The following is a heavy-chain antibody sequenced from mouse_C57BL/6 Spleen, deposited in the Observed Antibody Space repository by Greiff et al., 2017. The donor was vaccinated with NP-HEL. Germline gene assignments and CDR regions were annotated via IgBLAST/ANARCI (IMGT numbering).Heavy chain of an antibody. CDR1: GYTFTSYW. J-gene: IGHJ4*01. V-gene: IGHV1-55*01. CDR3: ARGYYGRTYYAMDY. Sequence: QVQLQQPGAELVKPGASVKMSCKASGYTFTSYWITWVKQRPGQGLEWIGDIYPGSGSTNYNEKFKSKATLTVDTSSSTAYMQLSSLTSEDSAVYYCARGYYGRTYYAMDYWGQGTSVTVSS. D-gene: IGHD1-1*01. CDR2: IYPGSGST.